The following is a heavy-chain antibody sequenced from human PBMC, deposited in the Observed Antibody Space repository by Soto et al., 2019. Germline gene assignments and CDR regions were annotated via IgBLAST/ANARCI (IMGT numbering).Heavy chain of an antibody. D-gene: IGHD1-7*01. CDR1: GYTFTSYG. CDR3: ARARYNWNYGEYNGFDP. V-gene: IGHV1-18*01. Sequence: QVQLVQSGAEVKKPGASVKVSCKASGYTFTSYGISWVRQAPGQGLEWMGWISAYNGNTNYAQKLQGRVTMTTDTSTSTAYMELRSLRSDDTAVYYCARARYNWNYGEYNGFDPWGQGTLVTVSS. CDR2: ISAYNGNT. J-gene: IGHJ5*02.